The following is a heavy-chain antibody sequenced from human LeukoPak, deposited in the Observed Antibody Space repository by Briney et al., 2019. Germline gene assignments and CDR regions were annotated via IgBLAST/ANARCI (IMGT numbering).Heavy chain of an antibody. D-gene: IGHD1-1*01. Sequence: GASVKVSCKASGYTFTSNGVSWLRQAPGQGLEWMGWISAYNGNTNYAQKLQGRVTMTTDTSTSTAYMELRSLRSDDTAVYYCARGGGTGTTPYYYYGMDVWGQGTTVTVSS. CDR3: ARGGGTGTTPYYYYGMDV. CDR1: GYTFTSNG. CDR2: ISAYNGNT. V-gene: IGHV1-18*01. J-gene: IGHJ6*02.